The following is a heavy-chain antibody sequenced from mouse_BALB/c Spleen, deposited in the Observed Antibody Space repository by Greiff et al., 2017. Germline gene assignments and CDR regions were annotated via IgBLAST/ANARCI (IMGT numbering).Heavy chain of an antibody. V-gene: IGHV14-4*02. CDR1: GFNIKDYY. CDR3: ARYYYRYDEAMDY. CDR2: IDPENGDT. D-gene: IGHD2-14*01. Sequence: EVQLQQSGAELVRSGASVKLSCTASGFNIKDYYMHWVKQRPEQGLEWIGWIDPENGDTEYAPKFQGKATMTADTSSNTAYLQLSSLTSEDTAVYYCARYYYRYDEAMDYWGQGTSVTVSS. J-gene: IGHJ4*01.